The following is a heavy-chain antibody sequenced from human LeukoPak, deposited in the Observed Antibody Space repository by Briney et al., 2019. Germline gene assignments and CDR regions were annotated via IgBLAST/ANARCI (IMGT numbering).Heavy chain of an antibody. CDR1: GFTFSSYA. CDR2: ISGSGGST. D-gene: IGHD1-1*01. J-gene: IGHJ4*02. Sequence: GGSLRLSCSASGFTFSSYAMSWVRQAPGKGLEWVSAISGSGGSTYYADSVKGRFTTSRDNSKNTLYLQMNSLRAEDTAVYYCAKSPPRDWNLDYWGQGTLVTVSS. CDR3: AKSPPRDWNLDY. V-gene: IGHV3-23*01.